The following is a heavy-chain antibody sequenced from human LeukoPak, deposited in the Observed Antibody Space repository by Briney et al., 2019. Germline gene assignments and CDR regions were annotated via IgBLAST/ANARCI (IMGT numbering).Heavy chain of an antibody. D-gene: IGHD5-18*01. Sequence: PGRSLRLSCAASGFTFSSYAMHWVRQAPGKGLEWVAFIRYDGSNKYYADSVKGRFTISRDNSKNTLYLQMNSLRAEDTAVYYCAKDLFRGTAMDRLDYWGQGTLVTVSS. J-gene: IGHJ4*02. CDR3: AKDLFRGTAMDRLDY. CDR2: IRYDGSNK. CDR1: GFTFSSYA. V-gene: IGHV3-30*02.